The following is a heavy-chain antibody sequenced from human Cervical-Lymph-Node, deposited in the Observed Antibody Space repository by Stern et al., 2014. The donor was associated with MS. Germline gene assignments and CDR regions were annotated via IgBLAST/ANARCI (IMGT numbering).Heavy chain of an antibody. Sequence: QVQLVQSGAEVKKPGASVKVTCKASENTFTGYYIHWVRQAPGQGLEWMGWIHPNSGATNYAQRFQDRVSLTSDTSNTLAYMELDRLTSDDTAVYYCARISLGSGIDYWGQGSLVTVSS. CDR2: IHPNSGAT. CDR1: ENTFTGYY. V-gene: IGHV1-2*02. D-gene: IGHD1-26*01. CDR3: ARISLGSGIDY. J-gene: IGHJ4*02.